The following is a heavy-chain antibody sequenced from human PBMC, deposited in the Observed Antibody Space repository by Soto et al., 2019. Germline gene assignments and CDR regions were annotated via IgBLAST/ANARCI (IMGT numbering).Heavy chain of an antibody. CDR1: GCTFSSYA. J-gene: IGHJ6*02. D-gene: IGHD6-19*01. CDR3: AVAVAGIGAYYYYGMDV. Sequence: QVQLVQSGAEVKKPGSSVKVSCKASGCTFSSYAISWVRQAPGQGLEWMGGIIPIFGTANYAQKFQGRVTITADESTSTAYMELSSLRSEDTAVYYCAVAVAGIGAYYYYGMDVWGQGTTVTVSS. CDR2: IIPIFGTA. V-gene: IGHV1-69*01.